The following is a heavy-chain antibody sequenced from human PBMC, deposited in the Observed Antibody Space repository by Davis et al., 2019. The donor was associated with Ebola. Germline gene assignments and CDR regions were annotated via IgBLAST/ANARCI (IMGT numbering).Heavy chain of an antibody. CDR3: ARVSYTNGLYYFDY. J-gene: IGHJ4*02. CDR1: GFTFGSYS. CDR2: ISTSSTYI. V-gene: IGHV3-21*01. D-gene: IGHD6-19*01. Sequence: GESLKISCAASGFTFGSYSTSWVRQAPGKGLEWVSCISTSSTYIYYADSVKGRFTISRDIAKNSLYLQLNSLRAEDTAVYYCARVSYTNGLYYFDYWGQGTLVTVSS.